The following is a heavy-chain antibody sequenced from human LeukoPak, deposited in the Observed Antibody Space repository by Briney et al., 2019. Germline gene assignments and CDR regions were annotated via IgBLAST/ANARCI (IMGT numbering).Heavy chain of an antibody. CDR2: INPSGGST. V-gene: IGHV1-46*01. D-gene: IGHD3-16*01. CDR3: ARDLGRTGGRSAFDI. J-gene: IGHJ3*02. CDR1: GYTFTSYY. Sequence: ASVKVSCKASGYTFTSYYMHWVRQAPGQGLEWMGIINPSGGSTSYAQKFQGRVTMTRDMSTSTVYMELSSLRSEDTAVYYCARDLGRTGGRSAFDIWGQGTMVTVSS.